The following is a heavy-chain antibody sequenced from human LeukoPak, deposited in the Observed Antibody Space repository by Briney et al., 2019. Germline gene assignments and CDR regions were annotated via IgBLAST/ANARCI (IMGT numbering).Heavy chain of an antibody. D-gene: IGHD3-9*01. Sequence: SETLSLTCTVSGGSIFSYCWSWIRQPPGKGLEWMGYIYYSGSTNYNPSLKSRVTISIDTSKNQFSLKLRSVTAADTAIYYRARQGYDILTGYIDAFDIWGQGTMVTVSS. CDR3: ARQGYDILTGYIDAFDI. V-gene: IGHV4-59*08. J-gene: IGHJ3*02. CDR2: IYYSGST. CDR1: GGSIFSYC.